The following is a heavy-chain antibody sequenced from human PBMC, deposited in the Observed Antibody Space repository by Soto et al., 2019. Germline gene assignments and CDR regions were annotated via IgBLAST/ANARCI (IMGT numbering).Heavy chain of an antibody. V-gene: IGHV4-39*01. Sequence: QLQLQESGPGLAKPSETLSLTCTVSGGSISSSSYYWGWIRQPPGKGLEWFGSIYYSGSTYYNPSLKSRVPISVDTSKNRFSLKLSSVTAADTAVYYCARGYGDYGCHWGQGTLVTVSS. D-gene: IGHD4-17*01. J-gene: IGHJ4*02. CDR2: IYYSGST. CDR3: ARGYGDYGCH. CDR1: GGSISSSSYY.